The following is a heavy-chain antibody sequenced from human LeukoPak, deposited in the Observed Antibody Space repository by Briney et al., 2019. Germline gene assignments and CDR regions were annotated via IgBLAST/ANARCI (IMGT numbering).Heavy chain of an antibody. Sequence: SETLSLTCAVYGGSLSGYWWSWIRQPPGKGLEWIGETNHSGSTNYNPSLKSRVTISVDTSKSQFSPRLSSVTAADTAVYYCARGPPLTYDGTGYYFFDSWGQGTLVTVSS. V-gene: IGHV4-34*01. CDR1: GGSLSGYW. D-gene: IGHD3-22*01. J-gene: IGHJ4*02. CDR2: TNHSGST. CDR3: ARGPPLTYDGTGYYFFDS.